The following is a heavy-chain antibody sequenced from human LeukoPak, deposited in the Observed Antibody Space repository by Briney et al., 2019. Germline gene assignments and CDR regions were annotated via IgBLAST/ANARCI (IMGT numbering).Heavy chain of an antibody. CDR1: GDSVSSNSAA. J-gene: IGHJ6*02. CDR3: ARVVGSSWTNPGYYYYGMDV. D-gene: IGHD6-13*01. V-gene: IGHV6-1*01. CDR2: TYYRSKWYN. Sequence: SRTLSLTCAISGDSVSSNSAAWNWIRQSPSRGLEWLGRTYYRSKWYNDYAVSVKSRITINPDTSKNQFSLQLNSVTPEDTAVYYCARVVGSSWTNPGYYYYGMDVWGQGTTVTVSS.